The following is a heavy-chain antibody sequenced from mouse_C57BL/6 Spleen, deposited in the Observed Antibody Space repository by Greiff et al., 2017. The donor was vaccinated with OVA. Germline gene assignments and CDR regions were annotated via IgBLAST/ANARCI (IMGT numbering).Heavy chain of an antibody. V-gene: IGHV1-53*01. CDR1: GYTFTSYW. CDR3: ARGSITTVGY. CDR2: INPSNGGT. Sequence: QVQLQQPGPELVKPGASVKLSCKASGYTFTSYWMHWVKQRPGQGLEWIGNINPSNGGTTYTEKFKCKATLTVDKSSSTAYMQLSSLTSEDSAVYYCARGSITTVGYWGQGTTLTVSS. D-gene: IGHD1-1*01. J-gene: IGHJ2*01.